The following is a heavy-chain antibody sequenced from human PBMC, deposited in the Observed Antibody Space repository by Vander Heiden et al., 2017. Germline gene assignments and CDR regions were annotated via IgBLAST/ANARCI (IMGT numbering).Heavy chain of an antibody. Sequence: PGKGLEWVAVILYDGSKKYYADSVKGRFTISRDNSKNTLFLQMNSLRAEDTAVYYCARGDYGDTAFGYWGQGTLVTVSS. V-gene: IGHV3-30*16. D-gene: IGHD4-17*01. CDR2: ILYDGSKK. CDR3: ARGDYGDTAFGY. J-gene: IGHJ4*02.